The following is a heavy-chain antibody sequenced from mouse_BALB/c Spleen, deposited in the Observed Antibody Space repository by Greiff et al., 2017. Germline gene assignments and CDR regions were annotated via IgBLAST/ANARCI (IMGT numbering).Heavy chain of an antibody. Sequence: EVQLQQSGPSLVKPSQTLSLTCSVTGDSITSGYWNWIRKFPGNKLEYMGYISYSGSTYYNPSLKSRISITRDTSKNQYYLQLNSVTTEDTATYYCARYLLRLRYFDYWGQGTTLTVSS. CDR2: ISYSGST. J-gene: IGHJ2*01. CDR3: ARYLLRLRYFDY. V-gene: IGHV3-8*02. CDR1: GDSITSGY. D-gene: IGHD1-2*01.